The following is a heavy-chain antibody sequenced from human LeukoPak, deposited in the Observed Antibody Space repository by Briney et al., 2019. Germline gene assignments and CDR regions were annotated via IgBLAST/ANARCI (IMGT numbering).Heavy chain of an antibody. J-gene: IGHJ4*02. V-gene: IGHV3-33*01. Sequence: GGSLRLSCAASGFTFSSYGMHWVRQAPGKGLEWLAVIWYDGGNKYYADSVKGRFTISRDNFKNTLYLQMNSLRAEDTAVYYCTAGSGSYRIDYWGQGTLVIVSS. D-gene: IGHD3-10*01. CDR1: GFTFSSYG. CDR3: TAGSGSYRIDY. CDR2: IWYDGGNK.